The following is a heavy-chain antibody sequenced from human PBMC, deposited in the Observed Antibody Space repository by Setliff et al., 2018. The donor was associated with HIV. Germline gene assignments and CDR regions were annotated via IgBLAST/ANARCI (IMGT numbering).Heavy chain of an antibody. J-gene: IGHJ4*02. CDR3: ARRRGPMVRGVDPSPSYYLDY. V-gene: IGHV4-38-2*01. CDR2: IHDSGRT. Sequence: PSETLSLTCGVSGYSLTSGYYWGWIRQPPGKGLEWIGSIHDSGRTYYNPSLKSRVTISVDTSKNQFSLRMTSVRAGDTAVYYCARRRGPMVRGVDPSPSYYLDYWGQGTRVTVSS. D-gene: IGHD3-10*01. CDR1: GYSLTSGYY.